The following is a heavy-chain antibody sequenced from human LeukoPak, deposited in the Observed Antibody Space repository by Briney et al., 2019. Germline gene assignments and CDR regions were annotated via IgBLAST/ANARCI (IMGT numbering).Heavy chain of an antibody. V-gene: IGHV3-23*01. Sequence: GGSLGLSCAGSGFSFSTYAMSWVRQAPGKGLEWVSTISASGSRTYYTDSVKGRFTISRDNSKNTAYLQMNSLRVDDTAVYYCVRGVGVSRFNYLDSWGQGTLVIVSS. CDR1: GFSFSTYA. CDR3: VRGVGVSRFNYLDS. J-gene: IGHJ4*02. D-gene: IGHD6-13*01. CDR2: ISASGSRT.